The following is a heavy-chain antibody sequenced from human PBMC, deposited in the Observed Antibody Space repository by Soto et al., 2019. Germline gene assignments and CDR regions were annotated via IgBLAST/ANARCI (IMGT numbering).Heavy chain of an antibody. CDR3: ARDRRALAARRGLKY. CDR1: GFTFSSYG. CDR2: IWYDGSNK. D-gene: IGHD6-6*01. V-gene: IGHV3-33*01. Sequence: VGSLRLSCAASGFTFSSYGMHWVRQAPGKGLEWVAVIWYDGSNKYYADSVKGRFTISRDNSKNTLYLQMNSLRAEDTAVYYCARDRRALAARRGLKYWGQGTLVTVSS. J-gene: IGHJ4*02.